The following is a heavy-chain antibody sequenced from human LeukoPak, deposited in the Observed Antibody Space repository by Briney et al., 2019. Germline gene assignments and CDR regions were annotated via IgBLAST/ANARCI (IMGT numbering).Heavy chain of an antibody. CDR1: GFIFSSYW. Sequence: GGSLRLSCAASGFIFSSYWMSWVRQAPGKGLEWVANIKQDGNERHYVDSVKGRFTISRDNSKNSLYLQMNSLRPEDTAVYYCASDSPSVGATGSNDHWGQGTQVTVSS. V-gene: IGHV3-7*03. CDR3: ASDSPSVGATGSNDH. D-gene: IGHD1-26*01. J-gene: IGHJ4*02. CDR2: IKQDGNER.